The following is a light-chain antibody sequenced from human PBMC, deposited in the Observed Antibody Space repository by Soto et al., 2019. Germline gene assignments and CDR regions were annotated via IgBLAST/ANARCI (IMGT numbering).Light chain of an antibody. V-gene: IGLV7-43*01. Sequence: QAVVTQDPSLTVSPGGTVTLTCASSTGAVTSGYYPNWYQQKPGKPPRALIYSTTYTHPWAPNRFSGSLVGGKAALTLSGAEHEDEADYYCLLFYGDGVVFGGGTKLTVL. CDR3: LLFYGDGVV. CDR2: STT. CDR1: TGAVTSGYY. J-gene: IGLJ2*01.